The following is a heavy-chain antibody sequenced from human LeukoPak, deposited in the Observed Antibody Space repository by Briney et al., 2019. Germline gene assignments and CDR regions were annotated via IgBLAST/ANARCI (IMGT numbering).Heavy chain of an antibody. V-gene: IGHV1-18*01. CDR2: ISAYNGNR. J-gene: IGHJ4*02. CDR3: ARDESRGPYYFDN. Sequence: ASVKVSCKASGYTFSSYGISWVRQVPGQGLEWMGWISAYNGNRNYAQNLQGRVTMTTDTSTSTAHMELRTLRSDDTAVYYCARDESRGPYYFDNWGQGTLVTVSS. CDR1: GYTFSSYG.